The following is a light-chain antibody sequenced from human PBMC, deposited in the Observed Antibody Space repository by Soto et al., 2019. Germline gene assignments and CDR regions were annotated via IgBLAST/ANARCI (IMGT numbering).Light chain of an antibody. V-gene: IGLV2-11*01. J-gene: IGLJ1*01. CDR2: DVS. CDR1: GNDVGAYNY. Sequence: QSVLTQPRSVSGSPGQSVIVSCTGTGNDVGAYNYVSWYQQHPGKAPKLVIYDVSKRPSGVPARFSGSKSGNAASLTISGLQAEDEADYFCCSYAVRDTFYVFGTGTKVTVL. CDR3: CSYAVRDTFYV.